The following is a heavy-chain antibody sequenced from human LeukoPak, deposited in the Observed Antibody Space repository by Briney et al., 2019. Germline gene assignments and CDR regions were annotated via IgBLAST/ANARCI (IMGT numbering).Heavy chain of an antibody. CDR3: VRDRRLNFYDSNTGWFDP. CDR1: GFTFSSYG. CDR2: IWYDGSNK. J-gene: IGHJ5*02. D-gene: IGHD3-22*01. Sequence: GGSLRLSCAASGFTFSSYGMHWVRQGPGKGLEWLAVIWYDGSNKFYADSVKGRFSISRDNSKNTLYLQMNSLRAEDMAVYYCVRDRRLNFYDSNTGWFDPRGQGTLVTVSS. V-gene: IGHV3-33*01.